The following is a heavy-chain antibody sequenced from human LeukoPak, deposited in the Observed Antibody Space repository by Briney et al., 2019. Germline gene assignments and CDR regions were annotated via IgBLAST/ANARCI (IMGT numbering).Heavy chain of an antibody. Sequence: GGSLRLSCAASGFTFSSYAMHWVRQAPGKGLEWVAVISYDGSNKYYADSVKGRFTISRDNSKNTLYLQMNSLRAEGTAVYYCASEGYCSGGSCYLVYWGQGTLVTVSS. CDR2: ISYDGSNK. V-gene: IGHV3-30*14. D-gene: IGHD2-15*01. CDR1: GFTFSSYA. CDR3: ASEGYCSGGSCYLVY. J-gene: IGHJ4*02.